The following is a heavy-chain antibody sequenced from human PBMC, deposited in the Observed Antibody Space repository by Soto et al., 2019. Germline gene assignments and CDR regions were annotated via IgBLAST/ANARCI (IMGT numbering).Heavy chain of an antibody. CDR1: GYTFTSYA. Sequence: ASVKVSCKASGYTFTSYAMHWVRQAPGQRLEWMGWINAGNGNTKYSQKFQGRVTITRDTSASTAYMELSSLRSEDTAVYYCARDRREGGDYELFWFDPWGQGTLVTVSS. CDR2: INAGNGNT. J-gene: IGHJ5*02. D-gene: IGHD2-21*02. V-gene: IGHV1-3*01. CDR3: ARDRREGGDYELFWFDP.